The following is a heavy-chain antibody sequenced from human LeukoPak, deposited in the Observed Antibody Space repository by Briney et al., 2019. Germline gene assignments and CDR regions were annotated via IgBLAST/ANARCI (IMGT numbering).Heavy chain of an antibody. J-gene: IGHJ4*02. Sequence: GGSLRLSCAASGFTFSIFAMTWVRQAPGKGLQWVSALTNSGDTTYYADSVKGRFTISRDNSRNTLYLQMNFLRADDTAVYYCAKAPVTSCRGAFCYPFDYWGQGTLVTVSS. CDR1: GFTFSIFA. CDR2: LTNSGDTT. V-gene: IGHV3-23*01. CDR3: AKAPVTSCRGAFCYPFDY. D-gene: IGHD2-15*01.